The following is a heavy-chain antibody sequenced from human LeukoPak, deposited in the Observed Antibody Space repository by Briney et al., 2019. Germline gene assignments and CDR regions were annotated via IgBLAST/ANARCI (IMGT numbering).Heavy chain of an antibody. CDR1: GLTFSTYW. D-gene: IGHD3-3*01. V-gene: IGHV3-7*01. CDR2: IKQDGSEK. CDR3: ARGNYDFWSGYYIYYFDY. Sequence: GGSLRLSCAASGLTFSTYWMSWVRQAPGKGLEWVANIKQDGSEKNYVDSVKGRFTISRDNAQKSLFLQMNSLRAEDTAVYYCARGNYDFWSGYYIYYFDYWGQGTLVTVSS. J-gene: IGHJ4*02.